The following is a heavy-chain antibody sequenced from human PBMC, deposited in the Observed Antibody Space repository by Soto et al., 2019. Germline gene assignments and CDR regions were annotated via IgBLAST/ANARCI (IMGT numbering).Heavy chain of an antibody. J-gene: IGHJ5*01. CDR3: ARDRVGVSSSWFDS. Sequence: QVQLQESGPGLVKPSETLSLTCTVSGGSISNHYWSWIRQPPGQGLEWIGYIYYSGSTDYNPSLKSRVTTSIDTSKNQFSLKVTSVTAADTAVYYCARDRVGVSSSWFDSWGRGTLVTVSS. D-gene: IGHD1-26*01. CDR1: GGSISNHY. CDR2: IYYSGST. V-gene: IGHV4-59*11.